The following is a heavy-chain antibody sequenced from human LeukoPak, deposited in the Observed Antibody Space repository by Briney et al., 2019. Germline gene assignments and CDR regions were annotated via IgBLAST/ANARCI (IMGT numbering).Heavy chain of an antibody. D-gene: IGHD3-10*01. Sequence: GSLRLSCAASGFNFDIYWMSWVRQAPGKGLEWVANIKQDGSDNYHVDSVRGRFTTSRDNGNNILYLQMKTLRAEDTAVYYCARGPTPSYWYGSGSYYSLDYWGQGTLVTVSS. J-gene: IGHJ4*02. CDR2: IKQDGSDN. CDR1: GFNFDIYW. V-gene: IGHV3-7*01. CDR3: ARGPTPSYWYGSGSYYSLDY.